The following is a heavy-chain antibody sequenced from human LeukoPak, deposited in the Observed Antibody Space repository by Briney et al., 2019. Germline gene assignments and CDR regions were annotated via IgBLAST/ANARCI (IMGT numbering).Heavy chain of an antibody. CDR3: ARDRLEYSSSSGYMDV. CDR1: GFTFSSYS. CDR2: ISSSSSYI. V-gene: IGHV3-21*01. J-gene: IGHJ6*03. D-gene: IGHD6-6*01. Sequence: PGGSLRLSCAASGFTFSSYSMNWVRQAPGKGLEWVSSISSSSSYIYYADSVKGRFTISRDNAKNSLYLQMNSLRAEDTAVYYCARDRLEYSSSSGYMDVWGKGTTVTVSS.